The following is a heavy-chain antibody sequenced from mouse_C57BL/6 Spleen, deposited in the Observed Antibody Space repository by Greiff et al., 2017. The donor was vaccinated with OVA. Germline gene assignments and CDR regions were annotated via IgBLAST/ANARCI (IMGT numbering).Heavy chain of an antibody. Sequence: VQLQQSGPGLVQPSQSLSITFTVSGFSLTSYGVHWVRQSPGKGLEWLGVIWSGGSTDYNAAFISRLSISKDNSKSQVFFKMNSLQADDTAIYYCARKGDWDRYYAMDYWGQGTSVTVSS. CDR1: GFSLTSYG. CDR3: ARKGDWDRYYAMDY. CDR2: IWSGGST. D-gene: IGHD4-1*01. V-gene: IGHV2-2*01. J-gene: IGHJ4*01.